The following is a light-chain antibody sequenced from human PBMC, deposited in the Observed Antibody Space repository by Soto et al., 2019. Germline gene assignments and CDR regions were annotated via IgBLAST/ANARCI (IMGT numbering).Light chain of an antibody. J-gene: IGLJ3*02. CDR3: ISSIPSTITHWV. CDR2: EVY. CDR1: NSDVGGYNR. Sequence: QSALTQPASVSGSPGQSITISCTGTNSDVGGYNRVSWYQHHPGKAPKLLIFEVYNRPSGISDRFSGSKSGDTASLTISGLQAEDDADYYCISSIPSTITHWVFGGGTKLTVL. V-gene: IGLV2-14*01.